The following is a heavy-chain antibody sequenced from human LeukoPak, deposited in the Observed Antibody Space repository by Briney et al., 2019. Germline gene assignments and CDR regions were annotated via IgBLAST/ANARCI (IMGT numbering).Heavy chain of an antibody. CDR2: IYASGGA. CDR3: VRRHDY. J-gene: IGHJ4*02. Sequence: GGSVRLSCVASGFDVNDNFMIWVRQAPGQGLEWISIIYASGGAYHAESVKGWFSAFRDTSKNTYFLQMNNLRAGDTAMYYCVRRHDYWGQGTLVTVSS. V-gene: IGHV3-53*01. CDR1: GFDVNDNF.